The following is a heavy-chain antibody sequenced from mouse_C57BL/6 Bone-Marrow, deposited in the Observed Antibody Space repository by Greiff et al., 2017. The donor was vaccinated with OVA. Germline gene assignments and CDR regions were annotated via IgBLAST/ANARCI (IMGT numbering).Heavy chain of an antibody. V-gene: IGHV1-18*01. J-gene: IGHJ3*01. D-gene: IGHD4-1*01. CDR3: ARESGTRAWFAY. CDR2: INPNNGGT. CDR1: GYTFTDYN. Sequence: EVKLQQSGPELVKPGASVKIPCKASGYTFTDYNMDWVKQSPGKSLEWIGDINPNNGGTIYNQKFKGKATLTVDKSSSTAYMELRSLTSEDTAVYYCARESGTRAWFAYWGQGTLVTVSA.